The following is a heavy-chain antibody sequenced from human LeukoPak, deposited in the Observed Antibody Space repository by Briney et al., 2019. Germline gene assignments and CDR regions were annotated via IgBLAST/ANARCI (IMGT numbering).Heavy chain of an antibody. V-gene: IGHV5-51*01. Sequence: GESLKISCKGSGYSFSSYWIGWVRQMPGKGLEWMGIIYPDDSDTRYSPSFQGQVTVSADKSISTAYLQWSSLKASDTAMYYCARRAVEMATTVPFDPWGQGTLVTVSS. CDR2: IYPDDSDT. J-gene: IGHJ5*02. CDR3: ARRAVEMATTVPFDP. D-gene: IGHD5-24*01. CDR1: GYSFSSYW.